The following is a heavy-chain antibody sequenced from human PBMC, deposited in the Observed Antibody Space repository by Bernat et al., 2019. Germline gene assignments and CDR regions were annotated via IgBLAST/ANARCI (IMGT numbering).Heavy chain of an antibody. Sequence: QLQLQESGPGLVKPSETLSLTCTVSGGSIISSSYYWGWIRQPPGKGLEWIGSIYYSGSTYYNPSLTSRVTISVDTSKNQFSLKLSSVTAADTAVYYCARVSHALDAFDIWGQGTMVTVSS. CDR1: GGSIISSSYY. CDR3: ARVSHALDAFDI. V-gene: IGHV4-39*01. J-gene: IGHJ3*02. CDR2: IYYSGST.